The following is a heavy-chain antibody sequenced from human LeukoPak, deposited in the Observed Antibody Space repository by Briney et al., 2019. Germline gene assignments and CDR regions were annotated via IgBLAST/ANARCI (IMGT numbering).Heavy chain of an antibody. V-gene: IGHV1-46*01. CDR2: INPSGGST. Sequence: ASVKVSCKASGYTFTSYYMHWVGQAPGQGLEGMGIINPSGGSTSYAQKFQGRVTMTRDTSTSTVYMELSSLRSEDTAVYYCARETRTTGTTDYWGQGTLVTVSS. D-gene: IGHD1-1*01. J-gene: IGHJ4*02. CDR3: ARETRTTGTTDY. CDR1: GYTFTSYY.